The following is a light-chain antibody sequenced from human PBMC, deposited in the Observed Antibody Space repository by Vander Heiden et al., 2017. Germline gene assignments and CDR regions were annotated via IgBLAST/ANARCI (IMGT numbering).Light chain of an antibody. J-gene: IGKJ2*03. CDR2: AAS. CDR1: QSISKS. Sequence: IQMTESPSSLSASVGDRVSITCRASQSISKSLNWYQQKPGKAPKLLVYAASTLQSGVPSRFSGSGSGTDFTLTISSLQPADFATYYCQQGYSAPPMYSFGPGTKLEIK. CDR3: QQGYSAPPMYS. V-gene: IGKV1-39*01.